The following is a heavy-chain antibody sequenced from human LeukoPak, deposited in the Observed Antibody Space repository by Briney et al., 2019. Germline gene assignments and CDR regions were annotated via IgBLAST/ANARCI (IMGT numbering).Heavy chain of an antibody. Sequence: PGGSLRLSCAASGFTVSSNYMSWVRQAPGKGLEWVSVIYSGGSTYYADSVKGRFTISRDNSKNTLYLQMNSLRAEDTAVYYCARDFNWNYVIHYYYYMDVWGKGTTVTVSS. CDR3: ARDFNWNYVIHYYYYMDV. D-gene: IGHD1-7*01. J-gene: IGHJ6*03. V-gene: IGHV3-66*01. CDR2: IYSGGST. CDR1: GFTVSSNY.